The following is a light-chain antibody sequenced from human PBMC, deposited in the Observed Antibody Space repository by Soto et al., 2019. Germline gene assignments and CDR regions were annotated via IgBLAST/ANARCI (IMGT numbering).Light chain of an antibody. J-gene: IGKJ4*01. CDR2: DAS. V-gene: IGKV3-11*01. Sequence: ETVLTQSPATLSLSPGERATLSCRASQSVISYLAWYQQKPGQAPRLLIYDASNRASAIPARFSGSGSGTDCTLTISSLEPEDFAVYYCQQRGNWPPTFGGGTKVEI. CDR3: QQRGNWPPT. CDR1: QSVISY.